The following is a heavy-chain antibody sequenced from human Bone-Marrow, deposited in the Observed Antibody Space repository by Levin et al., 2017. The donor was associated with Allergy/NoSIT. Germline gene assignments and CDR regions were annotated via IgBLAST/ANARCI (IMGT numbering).Heavy chain of an antibody. J-gene: IGHJ4*02. V-gene: IGHV3-15*01. Sequence: GESLKISCAASGLTFSDAWMSWVRQAPGKGLEWVGRIKSRTDGGTTAYAAPLRGRFTISRADSTETLYLEVNSLNIEDTAMYSCTADWVYGDFEGGFDDGGRGTLVTVST. CDR2: IKSRTDGGTT. CDR3: TADWVYGDFEGGFDD. D-gene: IGHD4-17*01. CDR1: GLTFSDAW.